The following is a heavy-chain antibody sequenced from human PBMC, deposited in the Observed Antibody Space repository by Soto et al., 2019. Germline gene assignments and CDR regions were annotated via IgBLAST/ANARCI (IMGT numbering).Heavy chain of an antibody. CDR1: GFTFSNYG. Sequence: GGSLRLSCAASGFTFSNYGMHWVRQAPGKGLEWVAVISYAGSNKYYADSVKGRFTISRDNSKNTLYLQMNSLRAEDTAVYYCAKGFYDNTGYPLWTFDYWGQGNLVTVSS. J-gene: IGHJ4*02. D-gene: IGHD3-22*01. V-gene: IGHV3-30*18. CDR3: AKGFYDNTGYPLWTFDY. CDR2: ISYAGSNK.